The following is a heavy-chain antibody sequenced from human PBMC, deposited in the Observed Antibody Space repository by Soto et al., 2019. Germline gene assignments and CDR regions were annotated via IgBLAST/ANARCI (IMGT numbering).Heavy chain of an antibody. Sequence: QLQLQESGSGLVTPSQTLSLTCTVSGGSISSGGYSWSWIRQPPGKGLEWIGYIYHSGSTYYNPSLKSRVTISLDRSKNHFSLKLSSVSAADTAVYYCARAQWLVLDYWGQGTLVTVSS. D-gene: IGHD6-19*01. CDR3: ARAQWLVLDY. CDR2: IYHSGST. CDR1: GGSISSGGYS. V-gene: IGHV4-30-2*01. J-gene: IGHJ4*02.